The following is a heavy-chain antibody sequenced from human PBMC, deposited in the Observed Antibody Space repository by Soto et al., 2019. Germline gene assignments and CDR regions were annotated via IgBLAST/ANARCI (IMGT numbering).Heavy chain of an antibody. D-gene: IGHD2-2*01. CDR1: GGSFRIYY. CDR2: IYPSGST. V-gene: IGHV4-4*07. J-gene: IGHJ5*02. CDR3: ATVRSEVVAGAMDT. Sequence: QSRTCTVSGGSFRIYYCNLGRNSAGKGLGGMGRIYPSGSTTYNPSLKSRLTIAVDTSKNQFSLRLTSMTAADTAVYYCATVRSEVVAGAMDTWGQGTLVTVSS.